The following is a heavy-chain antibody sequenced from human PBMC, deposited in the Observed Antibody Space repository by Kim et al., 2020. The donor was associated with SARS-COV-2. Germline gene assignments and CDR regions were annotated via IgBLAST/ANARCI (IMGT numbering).Heavy chain of an antibody. CDR1: GFTFDDYA. CDR2: ISWNSGSI. J-gene: IGHJ6*02. CDR3: AKDRGVYYYGMDV. V-gene: IGHV3-9*01. Sequence: GGSLRLSCAASGFTFDDYAMHWVRQAPGKGLVWVSGISWNSGSIGYADSVKGRFTISRDNAKNSLYLQMNSLRAEDTALYYCAKDRGVYYYGMDVWDQWTTITVS.